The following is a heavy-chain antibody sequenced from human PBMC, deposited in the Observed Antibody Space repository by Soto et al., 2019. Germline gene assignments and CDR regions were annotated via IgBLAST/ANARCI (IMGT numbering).Heavy chain of an antibody. CDR2: IIPILGIA. V-gene: IGHV1-69*02. Sequence: QVQLVQSGAEVKKPGSSVKVSCKASGGTFSSYTISWVRQAPGQGLEWMGRIIPILGIANYAQKFQGRVTITADKSTSTAYMELRSLRSEDTAVYYCARGWFGESPLDYWGQGTLVTVSS. CDR3: ARGWFGESPLDY. D-gene: IGHD3-10*01. CDR1: GGTFSSYT. J-gene: IGHJ4*02.